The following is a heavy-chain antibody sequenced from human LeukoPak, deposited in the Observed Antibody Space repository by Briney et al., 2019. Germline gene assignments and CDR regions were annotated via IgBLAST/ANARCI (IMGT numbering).Heavy chain of an antibody. CDR3: ARLAVAAYSFDY. V-gene: IGHV4-39*01. D-gene: IGHD6-19*01. J-gene: IGHJ4*02. CDR1: GGSISSSSYY. Sequence: PSETLSLTCTVSGGSISSSSYYWGWIRQPPGKGLEWIGSIYYSGSTYYNPSLKSRVTISVDTSKNQFSLKLSSVTAADTAVYYCARLAVAAYSFDYWGQGTLVTVSS. CDR2: IYYSGST.